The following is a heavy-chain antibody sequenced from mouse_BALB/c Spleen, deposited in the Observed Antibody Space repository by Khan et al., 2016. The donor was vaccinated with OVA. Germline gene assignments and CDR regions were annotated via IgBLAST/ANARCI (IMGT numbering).Heavy chain of an antibody. CDR2: IWSGGTT. V-gene: IGHV2-2*01. J-gene: IGHJ3*01. D-gene: IGHD2-14*01. CDR1: GFSLTTYG. CDR3: ARNSYMYDFTY. Sequence: QVQLKQSGPGLVQPSQSLSITCTVSGFSLTTYGVHWVRQSPGKGLEWLGVIWSGGTTDYNAPFISRLSISKDNSKSQVYFKMNSLQADDTAMYXCARNSYMYDFTYWGQGTLVTVSA.